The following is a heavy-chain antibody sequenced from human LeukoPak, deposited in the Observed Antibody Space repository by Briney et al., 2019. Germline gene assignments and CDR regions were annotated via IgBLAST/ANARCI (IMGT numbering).Heavy chain of an antibody. CDR3: ARSGRSTVGVKYYFCMDV. CDR1: GGTFSSYT. J-gene: IGHJ6*03. CDR2: IIPILGIA. D-gene: IGHD3-22*01. Sequence: SVKVSCKASGGTFSSYTISWLRQAPGQGLEWMGRIIPILGIANYAQKFQGRVTITADKSTSTAYMELSSLRSEDTAVYYCARSGRSTVGVKYYFCMDVWGKGSTVTVSS. V-gene: IGHV1-69*02.